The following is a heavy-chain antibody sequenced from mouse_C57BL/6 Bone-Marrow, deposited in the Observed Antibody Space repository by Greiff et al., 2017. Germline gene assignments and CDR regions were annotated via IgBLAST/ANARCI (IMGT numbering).Heavy chain of an antibody. CDR2: IDPETGGT. V-gene: IGHV1-15*01. D-gene: IGHD2-3*01. CDR3: TRIDGYYHYYAMDY. J-gene: IGHJ4*01. Sequence: VKLQESGAELVRPGASVTLSCKASGYTFTDYEMHWVKQTPVHGLEWIGAIDPETGGTAYNQKFKGKAILTADKSSSTAYMELRSLTSEDSAVYYCTRIDGYYHYYAMDYWGQGTSVTVSS. CDR1: GYTFTDYE.